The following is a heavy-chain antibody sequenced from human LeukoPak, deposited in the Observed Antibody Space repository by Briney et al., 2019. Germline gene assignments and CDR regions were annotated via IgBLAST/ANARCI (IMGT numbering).Heavy chain of an antibody. CDR1: GFTFSSYE. CDR3: AKDPRITKNYYYYYYMDV. J-gene: IGHJ6*03. V-gene: IGHV3-48*03. D-gene: IGHD3-3*01. CDR2: ISSSGSTI. Sequence: GGSLRLSCAASGFTFSSYETNWVRQAPGKGLEWVSYISSSGSTIYYADSVKGRFTISRDNAKNSLYLQMNSLRAEDTALYYCAKDPRITKNYYYYYYMDVWGKGTTVTVSS.